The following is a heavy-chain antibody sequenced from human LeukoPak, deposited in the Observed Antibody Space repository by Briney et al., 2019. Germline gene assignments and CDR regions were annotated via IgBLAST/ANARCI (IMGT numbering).Heavy chain of an antibody. CDR2: INPNSGGT. D-gene: IGHD6-19*01. CDR3: ARADIAVAAPSDY. V-gene: IGHV1-2*02. Sequence: ASVKVSCKASGYTFTGYYMHWVRQAPGQGLEWMGWINPNSGGTNYAQKFQGRVTMTRDTSISTAYMELSRLRSDDTAVYYCARADIAVAAPSDYWGQGTLVTVSS. J-gene: IGHJ4*02. CDR1: GYTFTGYY.